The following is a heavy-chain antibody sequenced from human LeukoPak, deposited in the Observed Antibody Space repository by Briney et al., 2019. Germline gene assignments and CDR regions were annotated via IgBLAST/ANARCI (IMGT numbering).Heavy chain of an antibody. CDR2: MNPNSGNT. Sequence: GASVKVSCKASGYTFTSYDINWVRQATGQGLEWMGWMNPNSGNTGYAQKFQGRVTMTRNTSISTAYMELSSLRSEDTAVYYCARGDPNYYDSSGYYGGWGQGTLVTVSS. J-gene: IGHJ4*02. CDR1: GYTFTSYD. D-gene: IGHD3-22*01. V-gene: IGHV1-8*01. CDR3: ARGDPNYYDSSGYYGG.